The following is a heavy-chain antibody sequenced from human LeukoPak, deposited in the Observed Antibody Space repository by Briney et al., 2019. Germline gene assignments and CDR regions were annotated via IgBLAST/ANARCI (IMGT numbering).Heavy chain of an antibody. J-gene: IGHJ3*02. CDR3: AKALRGTMGVFDI. V-gene: IGHV3-30*18. D-gene: IGHD1-26*01. Sequence: GGSLRLSCAASGFTFSSYGMHWVRQAPGKGLEWVAVISYDGSNKYYADSVKGRFTISRDNSKNTLYLQMNSLRAEDTAMYYCAKALRGTMGVFDIWGQGTMVSVSS. CDR1: GFTFSSYG. CDR2: ISYDGSNK.